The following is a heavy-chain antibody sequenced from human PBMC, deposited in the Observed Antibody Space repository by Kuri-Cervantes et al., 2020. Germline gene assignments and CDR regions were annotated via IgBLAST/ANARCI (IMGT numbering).Heavy chain of an antibody. CDR3: ARVGGGSFDY. J-gene: IGHJ4*02. V-gene: IGHV3-11*06. CDR2: ISSSSSYI. CDR1: GFTFSDYY. D-gene: IGHD3-16*01. Sequence: GESLKISCAASGFTFSDYYMSWIRQAPGKGLEWVSSISSSSSYIYYADSVKGRFTISRDNAKNSLYLQMNSLRAEDTAVYYCARVGGGSFDYWGQGTLVTVSS.